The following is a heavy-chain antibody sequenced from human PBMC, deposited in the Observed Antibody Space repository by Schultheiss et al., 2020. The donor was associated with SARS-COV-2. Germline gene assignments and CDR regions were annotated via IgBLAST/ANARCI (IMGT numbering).Heavy chain of an antibody. Sequence: SETLSLTCTVSGGSISSGSYYWSWIRQPAGKGLEWIGHVYYSGNTDYNPTLKSRVTISVDTSKNQFSLKLSSVTAADTAVYYCARVGPYDYGDYVTLDYWGQGTLVTVSS. V-gene: IGHV4-61*10. J-gene: IGHJ4*02. D-gene: IGHD4-17*01. CDR2: VYYSGNT. CDR3: ARVGPYDYGDYVTLDY. CDR1: GGSISSGSYY.